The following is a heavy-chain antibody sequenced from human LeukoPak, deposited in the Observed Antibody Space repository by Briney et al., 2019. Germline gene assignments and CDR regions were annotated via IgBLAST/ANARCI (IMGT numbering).Heavy chain of an antibody. D-gene: IGHD4-23*01. CDR2: INHSGST. CDR3: ARVYGGNEFDY. CDR1: GGSFSGYY. V-gene: IGHV4-34*01. J-gene: IGHJ4*02. Sequence: PSETLSLTCAVYGGSFSGYYWSWIRQPPGKGLEWIGEINHSGSTNYNPSLKSRVTISVDTSKNQFSLKLSSVTAADTAVYYCARVYGGNEFDYWGQGTLVTVSS.